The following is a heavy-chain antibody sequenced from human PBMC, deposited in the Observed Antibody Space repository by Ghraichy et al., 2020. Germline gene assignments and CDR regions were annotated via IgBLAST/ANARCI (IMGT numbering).Heavy chain of an antibody. CDR1: GFTFSSYA. CDR2: ISGSGGST. J-gene: IGHJ4*02. Sequence: GGSLRLSCAASGFTFSSYAMSWVRQAPGKGLEWVSAISGSGGSTYYADSVKGRFTISRDNSKNTLYLQMNSLRAEDTAVYYCATLGYSSGWYSLALNYWGQGTLVTVSS. CDR3: ATLGYSSGWYSLALNY. D-gene: IGHD6-19*01. V-gene: IGHV3-23*01.